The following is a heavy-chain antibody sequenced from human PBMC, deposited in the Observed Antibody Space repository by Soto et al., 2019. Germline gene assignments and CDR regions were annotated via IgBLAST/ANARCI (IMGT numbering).Heavy chain of an antibody. Sequence: GGSLRLSCAASGFTFSDYYMSWIRQAPGKGLEWVSYISSSGSTIYYADSVKGRFTISRDNPKNSLYLQMNSLRDEDTAVYYCAREASSVTGGWFDPWGQGSLVTVSS. J-gene: IGHJ5*02. CDR2: ISSSGSTI. V-gene: IGHV3-11*01. CDR3: AREASSVTGGWFDP. CDR1: GFTFSDYY. D-gene: IGHD2-21*02.